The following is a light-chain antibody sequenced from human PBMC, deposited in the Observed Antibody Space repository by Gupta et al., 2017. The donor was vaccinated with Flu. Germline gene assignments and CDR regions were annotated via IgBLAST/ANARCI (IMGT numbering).Light chain of an antibody. V-gene: IGLV2-14*01. CDR1: SSDVGGYNY. CDR3: SSDTSSSSWV. J-gene: IGLJ3*02. CDR2: EVS. Sequence: QSALTHPASVSESPGQSITISSTGTSSDVGGYNYVSWYQQHPGKAPKLMIYEVSNRPSGVSNRFSGSKSGNTASLTISGLQAEDEADYYCSSDTSSSSWVFGGGTKLTVL.